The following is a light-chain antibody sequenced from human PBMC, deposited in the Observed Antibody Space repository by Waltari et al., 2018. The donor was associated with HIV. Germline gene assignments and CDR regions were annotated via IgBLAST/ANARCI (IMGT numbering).Light chain of an antibody. J-gene: IGLJ2*01. Sequence: QSALTQPRSVSGSPGQSVTISCTGTSSDVGGYNFVSWYQHHPNKGPKLFIYDVNKRPSGVPDRFSGSKSGTAASLTISVLQAEDEADYYCCSYADTYFVLFGGRTKLTVL. CDR3: CSYADTYFVL. CDR1: SSDVGGYNF. V-gene: IGLV2-11*01. CDR2: DVN.